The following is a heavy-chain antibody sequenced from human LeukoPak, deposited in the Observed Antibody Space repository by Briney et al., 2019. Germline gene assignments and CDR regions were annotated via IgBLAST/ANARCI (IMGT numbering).Heavy chain of an antibody. CDR1: GFTFSSYA. Sequence: GRSLRLSCAASGFTFSSYAMHWVRQAPGKGLEWVAVISYDGSNKYYADSVKGRFTISRDNSKNTLYLQMNSLRAEDTAVYYCATTHVVVTANFDYWGHGTLVTVSS. J-gene: IGHJ4*01. D-gene: IGHD2-21*02. V-gene: IGHV3-30-3*01. CDR2: ISYDGSNK. CDR3: ATTHVVVTANFDY.